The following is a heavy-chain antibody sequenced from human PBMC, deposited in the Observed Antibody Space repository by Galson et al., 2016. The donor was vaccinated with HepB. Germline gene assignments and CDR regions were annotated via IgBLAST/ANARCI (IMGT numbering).Heavy chain of an antibody. CDR1: GFTFSSYS. CDR2: ISSGSSYI. J-gene: IGHJ4*02. Sequence: SLRLSCAASGFTFSSYSMHWVRQAPGKGLEWVSSISSGSSYIFYADSVKGRFTISRDNAKNSLYLQMNSLRAEDTAVYYCARGGVSITIFGVVPYFDSWGQGALVTVSS. CDR3: ARGGVSITIFGVVPYFDS. D-gene: IGHD3-3*01. V-gene: IGHV3-21*01.